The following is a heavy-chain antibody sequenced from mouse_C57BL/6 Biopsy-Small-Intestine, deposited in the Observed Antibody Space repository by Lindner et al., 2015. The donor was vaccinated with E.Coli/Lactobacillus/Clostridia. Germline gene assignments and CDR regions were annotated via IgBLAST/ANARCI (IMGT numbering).Heavy chain of an antibody. V-gene: IGHV5-17*01. CDR3: TRGFFDV. J-gene: IGHJ1*03. CDR1: GFTFSDYG. CDR2: ISSGSSTI. Sequence: VQLQESGGGLVKPGGSLKLSCAASGFTFSDYGMHWVRQAPEKGLEWIAYISSGSSTIYYADSVKGRFTISRDNAKNTLFLQMTSLRSEDTAVYYCTRGFFDVWGTGTTVTVSS.